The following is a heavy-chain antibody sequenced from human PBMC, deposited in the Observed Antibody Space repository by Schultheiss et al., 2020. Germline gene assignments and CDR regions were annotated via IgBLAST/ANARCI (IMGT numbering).Heavy chain of an antibody. Sequence: SETLSLTCAVYGGSFSGYYWSWIRQPPGKGLEWIGYIYYSGSTYYNPSLKSRVTISVDRSKNQFSLKLSSVTAADTAVYYCARVGGDYGGNQEEYYFDYWGQGTLVTVSS. CDR2: IYYSGST. V-gene: IGHV4-34*01. CDR1: GGSFSGYY. J-gene: IGHJ4*02. D-gene: IGHD4-23*01. CDR3: ARVGGDYGGNQEEYYFDY.